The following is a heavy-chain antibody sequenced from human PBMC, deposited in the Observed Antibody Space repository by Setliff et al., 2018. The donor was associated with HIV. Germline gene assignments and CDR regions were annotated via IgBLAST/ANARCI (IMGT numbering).Heavy chain of an antibody. CDR1: GGSISSGGYY. V-gene: IGHV4-31*03. CDR2: IYYSGST. Sequence: SETLSLTCTVSGGSISSGGYYWSWIRQHPGKGLEWIGYIYYSGSTYYNPSLKSRVTISVDTSKNQFSLKLSSVTAADTAVYYCVNSGYDGDYYYYYMDVWGKGTTVTVSS. CDR3: VNSGYDGDYYYYYMDV. J-gene: IGHJ6*03. D-gene: IGHD5-12*01.